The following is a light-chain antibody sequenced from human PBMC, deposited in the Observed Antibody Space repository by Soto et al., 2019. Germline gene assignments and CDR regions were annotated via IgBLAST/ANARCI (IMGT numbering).Light chain of an antibody. J-gene: IGLJ1*01. CDR1: SSDIGSYNY. Sequence: QSALTQPASVSGSPGQSITISCTGTSSDIGSYNYVAWYQQFPGKTPKLIIYEVRNRPSGVSFRFSGSKSGNTASLTISGLQAEVEADYYCISYRGSDTPYVFGTETKVTVL. CDR3: ISYRGSDTPYV. V-gene: IGLV2-14*01. CDR2: EVR.